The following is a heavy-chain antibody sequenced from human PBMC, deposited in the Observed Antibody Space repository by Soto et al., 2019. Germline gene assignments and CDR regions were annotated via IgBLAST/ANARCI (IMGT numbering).Heavy chain of an antibody. J-gene: IGHJ4*02. D-gene: IGHD6-19*01. CDR3: ARASYSSGWYGGYYFDY. CDR1: GDSVSSNSAA. CDR2: TYYRSKWYN. V-gene: IGHV6-1*01. Sequence: PSQTLSLTCAISGDSVSSNSAAWNWIRQSPSRGLEWLGRTYYRSKWYNDYAVSVKSRITINPDTSKNQFSLQLNSVTPEDTAVYYCARASYSSGWYGGYYFDYWSQGTLVTVSS.